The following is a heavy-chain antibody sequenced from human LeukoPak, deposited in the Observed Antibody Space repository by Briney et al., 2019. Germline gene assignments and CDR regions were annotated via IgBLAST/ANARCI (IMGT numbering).Heavy chain of an antibody. D-gene: IGHD2-2*02. CDR1: GGTFSSYA. V-gene: IGHV1-69*01. CDR3: ARVKAGYCSSTSCYRPSPLFDY. CDR2: IIPIFCTA. J-gene: IGHJ4*02. Sequence: ASVKVSCKASGGTFSSYAISWVRQAPGQGLEWMGGIIPIFCTANYAQKFQGRVTITADESTSTAYMELSSLRSEDTAVYYCARVKAGYCSSTSCYRPSPLFDYWGQGTLVTVSS.